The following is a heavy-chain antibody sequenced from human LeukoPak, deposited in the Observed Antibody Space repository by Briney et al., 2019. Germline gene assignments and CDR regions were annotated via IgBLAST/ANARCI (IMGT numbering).Heavy chain of an antibody. Sequence: SETLSLTCTVSGGSISSSSYYWGWIRQPPGEGLEWIGSIYYSGSTHYNPSLKSRVTISVDTSKNQFSLKLSSVTAADTAVYYCARHIVVVIASLNYNWFDPWGQGTLVTVSS. CDR1: GGSISSSSYY. V-gene: IGHV4-39*01. CDR3: ARHIVVVIASLNYNWFDP. CDR2: IYYSGST. D-gene: IGHD2-21*01. J-gene: IGHJ5*02.